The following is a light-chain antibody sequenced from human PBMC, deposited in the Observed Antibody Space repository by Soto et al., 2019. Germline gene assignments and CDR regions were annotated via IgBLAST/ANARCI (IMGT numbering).Light chain of an antibody. Sequence: DIQMTHAPAAXSXXVXXXXXXXXRTSQDISKFLAWYQQKPGRAPKLLIYDASNLEAGVPSRFRGSGSGTDFTFTISRLQPEDIATYYCQQYENLPTFGQGTRLENK. CDR1: QDISKF. J-gene: IGKJ5*01. CDR3: QQYENLPT. V-gene: IGKV1-33*01. CDR2: DAS.